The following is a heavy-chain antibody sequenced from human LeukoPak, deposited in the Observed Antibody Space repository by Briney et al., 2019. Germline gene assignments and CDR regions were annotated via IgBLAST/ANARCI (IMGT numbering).Heavy chain of an antibody. D-gene: IGHD6-19*01. J-gene: IGHJ4*02. CDR2: ISRSSSYT. CDR1: GFTFSDYY. Sequence: PGGSLRLSCAASGFTFSDYYMNWIRQAPGKGLEWMSTISRSSSYTNYADSVKGRFSISRDNAKNSLYLQMNSLGAEDTAVYYCAGGIAVAGTGFFDYWGQGTLVTVSS. V-gene: IGHV3-11*03. CDR3: AGGIAVAGTGFFDY.